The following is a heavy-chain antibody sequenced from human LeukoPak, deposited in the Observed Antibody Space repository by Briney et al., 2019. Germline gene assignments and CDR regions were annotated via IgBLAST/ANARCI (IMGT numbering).Heavy chain of an antibody. CDR1: GFTFSSYA. Sequence: GGSLRLSCAASGFTFSSYAMSWVRQAPGKGLEWVSAISGSGGSTYYADSVKGRFTISRDNSKNTLYLQMNSLRAEDTAVYYCAKVASGGLWFGELFPGYYYGMDVWGKGTTVTVSS. J-gene: IGHJ6*04. V-gene: IGHV3-23*01. D-gene: IGHD3-10*01. CDR3: AKVASGGLWFGELFPGYYYGMDV. CDR2: ISGSGGST.